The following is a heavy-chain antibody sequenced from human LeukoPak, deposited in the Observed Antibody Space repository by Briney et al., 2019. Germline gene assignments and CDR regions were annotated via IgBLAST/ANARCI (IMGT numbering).Heavy chain of an antibody. J-gene: IGHJ4*02. Sequence: GGTLRLSCAASGFTLSSYWMHWVRQAPGKGLVWVSRMNSDGSSTTYADSVKGRFTISRDNAKNTLYLQMNSLRAEDTAVYHCAREGFTYGDDYFDYWGQGTLVTVSS. V-gene: IGHV3-74*01. D-gene: IGHD4-17*01. CDR2: MNSDGSST. CDR3: AREGFTYGDDYFDY. CDR1: GFTLSSYW.